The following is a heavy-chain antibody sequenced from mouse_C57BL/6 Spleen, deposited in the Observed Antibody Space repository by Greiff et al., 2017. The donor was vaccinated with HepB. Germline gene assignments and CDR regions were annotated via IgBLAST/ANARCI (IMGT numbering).Heavy chain of an antibody. CDR2: ISSGSSTI. D-gene: IGHD1-1*01. Sequence: DVMLVESGGGLVKPGGSLKLSCAASGFTFSDYGMHWVRQAPEKGLEWVAYISSGSSTIYYADTVKGRFTISRDNAKNTLFLQMTSLRSEDTAMYYCARPGVVAHWYFDVWGTGTTVTVSS. CDR1: GFTFSDYG. V-gene: IGHV5-17*01. J-gene: IGHJ1*03. CDR3: ARPGVVAHWYFDV.